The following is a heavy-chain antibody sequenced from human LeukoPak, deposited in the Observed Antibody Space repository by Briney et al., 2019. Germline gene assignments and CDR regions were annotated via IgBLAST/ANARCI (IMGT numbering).Heavy chain of an antibody. D-gene: IGHD2-2*01. CDR2: LSSSGSTP. CDR3: APRPRYCSSTSCP. J-gene: IGHJ5*02. V-gene: IGHV3-48*03. Sequence: GGPLRLSCAAAGFTFSSYEMNWVRQAPGKGLERISYLSSSGSTPFYPDSVKGRFTISRDNAKNSLYLQMNSLRAEDTALYYCAPRPRYCSSTSCPWGQGTLVTVSS. CDR1: GFTFSSYE.